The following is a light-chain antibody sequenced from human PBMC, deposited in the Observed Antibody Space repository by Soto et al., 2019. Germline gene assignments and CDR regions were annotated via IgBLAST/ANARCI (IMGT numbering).Light chain of an antibody. CDR3: QQYNGYS. CDR2: AAS. J-gene: IGKJ3*01. Sequence: DIQMTQSPSSLSASVGDRVTITCRASQSISTYLNWYQQKPGKAPKVLIYAASSLQSGVPSRFSGSGSGTEFTLTISSLQPDDFATYYCQQYNGYSFGPGTKVDIK. V-gene: IGKV1-39*01. CDR1: QSISTY.